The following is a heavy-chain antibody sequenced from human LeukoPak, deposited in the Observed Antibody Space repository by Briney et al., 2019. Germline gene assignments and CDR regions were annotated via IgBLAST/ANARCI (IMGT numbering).Heavy chain of an antibody. Sequence: SETLSLTCTVSGYSISSGYYWDWIRQPPGKGLEWIGTLSYSGSTYYNPSLKRRVTISIDTSKNQFSLKLSSVTAADTAVYYCARERREQLLPPYTRSVTYFDYWGQGTLVTVSS. J-gene: IGHJ4*02. V-gene: IGHV4-38-2*02. CDR2: LSYSGST. CDR1: GYSISSGYY. D-gene: IGHD2-2*01. CDR3: ARERREQLLPPYTRSVTYFDY.